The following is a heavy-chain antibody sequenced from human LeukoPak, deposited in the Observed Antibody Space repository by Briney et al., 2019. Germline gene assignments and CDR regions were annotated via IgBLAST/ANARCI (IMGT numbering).Heavy chain of an antibody. Sequence: PSETPSLTCTVSGGSISSYYWSWIRQPPGKGLEWIGYISYSGSTNYNPSLKSRVTISIDTSKNQFSLKLRSVTAADTAIYYCARQGYDILTGYIDAFDIWGQGTMVTVSS. CDR3: ARQGYDILTGYIDAFDI. CDR1: GGSISSYY. D-gene: IGHD3-9*01. CDR2: ISYSGST. V-gene: IGHV4-59*08. J-gene: IGHJ3*02.